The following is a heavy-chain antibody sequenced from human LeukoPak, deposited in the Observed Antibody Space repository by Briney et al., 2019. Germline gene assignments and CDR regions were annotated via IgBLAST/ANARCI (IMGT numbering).Heavy chain of an antibody. Sequence: SETLSLTCTVSGGAISSGDYFWSWIRQPPGKALEWIAYTYHRGSPFYKSSLKSRVTTSVDTSKNQFSLKLSSVTAADTAVYYCARGPRDYFDYWGQGTLVTVSS. CDR1: GGAISSGDYF. J-gene: IGHJ4*02. CDR2: TYHRGSP. CDR3: ARGPRDYFDY. V-gene: IGHV4-30-4*01.